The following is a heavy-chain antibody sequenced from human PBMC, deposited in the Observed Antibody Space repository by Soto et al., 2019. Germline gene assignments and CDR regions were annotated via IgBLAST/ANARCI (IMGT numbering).Heavy chain of an antibody. CDR1: GFTVSSNY. D-gene: IGHD6-19*01. V-gene: IGHV3-53*01. CDR2: IYSGGST. Sequence: PGGSLRLSCAASGFTVSSNYMSWVRQAPGKGLEWVSVIYSGGSTYYADSVKGRFTISRDNSKNTLYLQMNSLRAEDTAVYYCARDVGSGWDYYYYGMDVWGQGTTVTVSS. CDR3: ARDVGSGWDYYYYGMDV. J-gene: IGHJ6*02.